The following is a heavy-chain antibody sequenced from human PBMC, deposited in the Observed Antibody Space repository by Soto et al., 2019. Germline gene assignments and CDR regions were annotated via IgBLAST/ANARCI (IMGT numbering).Heavy chain of an antibody. Sequence: SSETLSLTCAVSGGSISSGGYSWSWIRQPPGKGLEWIGYIYHSGSTYYNPSLKSRVTISVDRSKNQFSLKLSSVTAADTAVYYCARGGYYYDSSGYFSTLIDYWGQGTLVTVSS. D-gene: IGHD3-22*01. CDR1: GGSISSGGYS. J-gene: IGHJ4*02. CDR2: IYHSGST. V-gene: IGHV4-30-2*01. CDR3: ARGGYYYDSSGYFSTLIDY.